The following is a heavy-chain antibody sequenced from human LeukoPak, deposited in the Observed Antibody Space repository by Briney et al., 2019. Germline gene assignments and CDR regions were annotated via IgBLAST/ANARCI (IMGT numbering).Heavy chain of an antibody. V-gene: IGHV4-34*01. CDR3: ARGCSSTSCWLRMDV. CDR2: IDHSGST. D-gene: IGHD2-2*01. J-gene: IGHJ6*02. CDR1: GGSFSGYY. Sequence: SETLSLTCAVYGGSFSGYYWSWIRQPPGKGLEWIGEIDHSGSTNYSPSLKSRVTMSIDTSKNQFSLKLSSLTAADTAVYYCARGCSSTSCWLRMDVWGQGTTVTVSS.